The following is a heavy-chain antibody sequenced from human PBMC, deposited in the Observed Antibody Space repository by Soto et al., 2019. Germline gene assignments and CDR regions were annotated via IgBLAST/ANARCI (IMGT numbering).Heavy chain of an antibody. CDR1: GGTFSSYT. J-gene: IGHJ5*02. Sequence: QVQLVQSGAEVKKPGSSVKVSCKASGGTFSSYTISWVRQAPGHGLEWMGRIIPILGIANYAQKFQGRVTITADKSTSTAYMELSSLRSEDTAVYYCARDLKLGWFDPWGQGTLVTVSS. CDR2: IIPILGIA. CDR3: ARDLKLGWFDP. D-gene: IGHD6-13*01. V-gene: IGHV1-69*08.